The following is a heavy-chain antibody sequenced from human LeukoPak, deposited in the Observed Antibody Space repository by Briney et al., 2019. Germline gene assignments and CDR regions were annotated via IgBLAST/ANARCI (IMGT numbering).Heavy chain of an antibody. CDR3: ARVRGATLSHHYFDY. J-gene: IGHJ4*02. D-gene: IGHD1-26*01. CDR2: IIGSSDLI. CDR1: GFTFSTYS. Sequence: GGSLRLSCAASGFTFSTYSMIWVRQAPGKGLEWVSFIIGSSDLIYYADSVKGRFTISRDNAKNSLYLQMNSLRDEDTAVYYCARVRGATLSHHYFDYWGQGALVTVSS. V-gene: IGHV3-48*02.